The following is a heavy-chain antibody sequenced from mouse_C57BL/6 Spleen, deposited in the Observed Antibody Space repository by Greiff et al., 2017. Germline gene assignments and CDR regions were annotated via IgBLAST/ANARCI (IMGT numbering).Heavy chain of an antibody. CDR3: ASSITTVVEGCAY. V-gene: IGHV1-69*01. Sequence: QVQLKQPGAELVMPGASVKLSCKASGYTFTSYWMHWVKQRPGQGLEWIGEIDPSDSYTNYNQKFKGKSTLTVDKSSSTAYMQLSSLTSEDSAVYYCASSITTVVEGCAYWGQGTLVTVSA. CDR1: GYTFTSYW. CDR2: IDPSDSYT. D-gene: IGHD1-1*01. J-gene: IGHJ3*01.